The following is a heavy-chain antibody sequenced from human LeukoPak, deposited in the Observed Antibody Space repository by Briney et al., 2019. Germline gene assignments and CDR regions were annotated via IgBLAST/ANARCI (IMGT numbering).Heavy chain of an antibody. Sequence: GGSLRLSCAASGFTFDDYGMSWVRHAPGKGLEWVSNINWNGDSTGYADSVKGRFTISRDNGKNSLYLQMNSLRAEDTALYYCVREVATYDYYYMDVWGKGTTVTVSS. J-gene: IGHJ6*03. CDR2: INWNGDST. CDR3: VREVATYDYYYMDV. CDR1: GFTFDDYG. V-gene: IGHV3-20*04. D-gene: IGHD5-12*01.